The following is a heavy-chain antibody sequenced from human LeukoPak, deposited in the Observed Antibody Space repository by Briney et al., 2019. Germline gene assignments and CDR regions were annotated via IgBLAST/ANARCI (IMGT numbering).Heavy chain of an antibody. Sequence: GGSLRLSCAASGFTFSSYEMNWVRQAPGKGLEWVSYISSSGSTIYYADSVKGRFTISRDNAKNTLYLQMNSLRAEDTAVYYCARVSQWRYNVDYWGQGTLVTVSS. J-gene: IGHJ4*02. CDR3: ARVSQWRYNVDY. D-gene: IGHD5-24*01. CDR2: ISSSGSTI. CDR1: GFTFSSYE. V-gene: IGHV3-48*03.